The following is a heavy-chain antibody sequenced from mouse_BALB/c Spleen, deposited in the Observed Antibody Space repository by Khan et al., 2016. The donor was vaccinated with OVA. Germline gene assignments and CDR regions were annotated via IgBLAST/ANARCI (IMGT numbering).Heavy chain of an antibody. CDR3: TRDRIDY. Sequence: QVQLQQSGAALAKPGASVKMSCKASGYTFSTYWMHWVKQRPGQGLEWIGYINPTSGYTDYNEKFKDKATLSADKSSSTAYMQLSRLTSEDSAVYYCTRDRIDYWGQGTTPTVSS. V-gene: IGHV1-7*01. J-gene: IGHJ2*01. CDR2: INPTSGYT. CDR1: GYTFSTYW.